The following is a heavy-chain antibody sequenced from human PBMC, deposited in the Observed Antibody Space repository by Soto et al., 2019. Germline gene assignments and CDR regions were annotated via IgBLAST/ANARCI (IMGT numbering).Heavy chain of an antibody. V-gene: IGHV4-34*01. CDR3: AQEAPDMIGDGMDV. CDR2: INHSGST. Sequence: SETLSLTCAVYGGSFSGYYWSWIRQPPGKGLEWIGEINHSGSTNYNPSLKSRVTISVDTSKNQSSLKLSSVTAADTAVYYCAQEAPDMIGDGMDVWGEGTTDT. D-gene: IGHD3-22*01. J-gene: IGHJ6*02. CDR1: GGSFSGYY.